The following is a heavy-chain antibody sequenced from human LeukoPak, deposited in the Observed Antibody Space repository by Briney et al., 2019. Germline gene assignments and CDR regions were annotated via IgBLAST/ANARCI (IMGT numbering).Heavy chain of an antibody. V-gene: IGHV1-69*01. CDR2: IIPIFGTA. CDR1: GGTFSSYA. J-gene: IGHJ4*02. D-gene: IGHD4-17*01. CDR3: ARVCPEDDDYGDHKCFDY. Sequence: SVKVSCKASGGTFSSYAISWVRQAPGQGLEWMGGIIPIFGTANYAQKFQGRVTITADESTSTAYMELSSLRSEDTAVYYCARVCPEDDDYGDHKCFDYWGQGTLVTVSS.